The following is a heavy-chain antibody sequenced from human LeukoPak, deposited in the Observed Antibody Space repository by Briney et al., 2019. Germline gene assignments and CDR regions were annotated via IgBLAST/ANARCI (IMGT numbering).Heavy chain of an antibody. CDR2: ISRSGSTI. CDR1: GFTVSDYY. D-gene: IGHD3-22*01. CDR3: ARASDYYDSSGTNYYYYYMDV. Sequence: GGSLRLSCATSGFTVSDYYMTWIRQPQGRGLEWLSYISRSGSTIYYADSVKGRFTISRDNAKNSLYLQMDSLRADDTAVYYCARASDYYDSSGTNYYYYYMDVWGNGTTVTVSS. J-gene: IGHJ6*03. V-gene: IGHV3-11*01.